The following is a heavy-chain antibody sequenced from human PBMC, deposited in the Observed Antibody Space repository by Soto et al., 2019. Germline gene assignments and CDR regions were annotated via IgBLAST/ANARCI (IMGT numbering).Heavy chain of an antibody. CDR3: ARDLNHYFDY. Sequence: PGGSLRLSCVASGFTFSTYGMHWVRQAPGKGLEWVAVIWYHGRNKYYADSVKGRFTISRDNSKNTVFLQMNSLRAEDTAVYYCARDLNHYFDYWGRGTLVTVS. CDR2: IWYHGRNK. CDR1: GFTFSTYG. J-gene: IGHJ4*02. D-gene: IGHD3-9*01. V-gene: IGHV3-33*01.